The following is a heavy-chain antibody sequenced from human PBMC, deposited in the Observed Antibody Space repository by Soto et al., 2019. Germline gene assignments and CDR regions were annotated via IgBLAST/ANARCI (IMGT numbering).Heavy chain of an antibody. CDR3: AKGLIYDYTLFDY. J-gene: IGHJ4*02. D-gene: IGHD3-16*01. Sequence: EVQLVESGGGLVQPGRSLRLSCAASGFTFDDYAMHWVRQAPGKGVEWVSGISWNSGSIGYADSVKGRFNISRDNAKNSLYLQMNSLRAEDTALYYRAKGLIYDYTLFDYWGQGTLVTVSS. CDR1: GFTFDDYA. CDR2: ISWNSGSI. V-gene: IGHV3-9*01.